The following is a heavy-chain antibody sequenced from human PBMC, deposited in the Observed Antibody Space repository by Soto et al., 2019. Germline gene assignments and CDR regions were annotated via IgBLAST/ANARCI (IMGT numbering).Heavy chain of an antibody. Sequence: GGSLRLSCAASGFTFNNYAMRWVRQAPGKGLEWVSAISGSGDSTYYTDSVKGRFTISRDNSKNTLYLQMNSLRAEDTAVYYCARRGPGTYFDYWGQGTLVTVSS. CDR1: GFTFNNYA. CDR2: ISGSGDST. CDR3: ARRGPGTYFDY. V-gene: IGHV3-23*01. J-gene: IGHJ4*02. D-gene: IGHD6-13*01.